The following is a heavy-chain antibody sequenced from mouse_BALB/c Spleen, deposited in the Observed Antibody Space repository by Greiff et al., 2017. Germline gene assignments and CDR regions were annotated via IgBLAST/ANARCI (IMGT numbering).Heavy chain of an antibody. CDR3: ARGARATGGWFAY. CDR2: IYPGSGNT. Sequence: QVQLQQSGAELARPGASVKLSCKASGYTFTDYYINWVKQRTGQGLEWIGEIYPGSGNTYYNEKFKGKATLTADKSSSTAYMQLSSLTSEDSAVYFCARGARATGGWFAYWGQGTLVTVSA. V-gene: IGHV1-77*01. CDR1: GYTFTDYY. J-gene: IGHJ3*01. D-gene: IGHD3-1*01.